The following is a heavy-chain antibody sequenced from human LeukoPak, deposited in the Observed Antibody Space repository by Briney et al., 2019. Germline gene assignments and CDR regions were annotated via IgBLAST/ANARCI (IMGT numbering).Heavy chain of an antibody. CDR2: IFYSGTT. CDR1: RGAISSSNYY. Sequence: PSETLSLTCSVSRGAISSSNYYWGWIRRPPGKGLEWIGNIFYSGTTYYNPSLPSLKSRVSILVDTSKNQFSLKLRSVTAADTAVYYCARAAGWHPSKWYFDYWGQGTLVTVSS. J-gene: IGHJ4*02. D-gene: IGHD6-19*01. CDR3: ARAAGWHPSKWYFDY. V-gene: IGHV4-39*01.